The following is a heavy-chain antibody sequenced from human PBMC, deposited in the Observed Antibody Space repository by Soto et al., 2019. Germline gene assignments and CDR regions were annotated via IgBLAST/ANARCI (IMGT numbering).Heavy chain of an antibody. CDR1: GGSTRSGAYY. D-gene: IGHD1-1*01. CDR2: IYSSGTT. Sequence: QVQLQESGPGLVKPSQTLSLTCTVSGGSTRSGAYYWTWIRQHPGKGPEWIGYIYSSGTTYYNPSLESRATMSLDTSKNQFSLNLNSVTAADTAMYYCARDRGGYGTLDYWGQGTLVIVSS. V-gene: IGHV4-31*03. J-gene: IGHJ4*02. CDR3: ARDRGGYGTLDY.